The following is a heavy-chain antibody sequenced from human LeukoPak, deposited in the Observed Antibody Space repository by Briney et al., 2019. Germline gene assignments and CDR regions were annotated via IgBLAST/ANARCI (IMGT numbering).Heavy chain of an antibody. V-gene: IGHV1-18*01. CDR3: ARDIRGYSYGRSFDY. CDR1: GYTFTSYG. CDR2: ISAYNGNT. D-gene: IGHD5-18*01. J-gene: IGHJ4*02. Sequence: GASVKVSCKASGYTFTSYGISGVRQAPGQGLEWMGWISAYNGNTNYAQKLQGRVTMTTDTSTSTAYKELRSLRSDDTAVYYCARDIRGYSYGRSFDYWGQGTLVTVSS.